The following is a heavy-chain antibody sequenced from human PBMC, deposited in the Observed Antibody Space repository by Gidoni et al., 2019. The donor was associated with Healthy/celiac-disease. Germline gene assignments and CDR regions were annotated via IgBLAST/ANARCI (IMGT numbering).Heavy chain of an antibody. V-gene: IGHV1-2*02. Sequence: QVQLVQSGAAEKKPGSSVKVSCKASGYTFTGYYMHWVRQAPGQGLEWMGWINRNSGGTNYAQKFQGRVTMTRDTSISTAYMELSRLRSDDTAVYYCARGGNWNYNVGLWGMDVWGQGTTVTVSS. J-gene: IGHJ6*02. CDR1: GYTFTGYY. D-gene: IGHD1-7*01. CDR2: INRNSGGT. CDR3: ARGGNWNYNVGLWGMDV.